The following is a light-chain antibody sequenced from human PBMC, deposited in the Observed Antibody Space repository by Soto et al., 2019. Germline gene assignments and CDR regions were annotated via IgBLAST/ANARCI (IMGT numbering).Light chain of an antibody. CDR3: SSYTSRSSYV. CDR1: SSDVGGYNY. V-gene: IGLV2-14*01. Sequence: QSVLTQPASVSGSPGQSITISCTGTSSDVGGYNYVSWYQQHPGKAPKLMIYDVSNRPSGVSNRFSGSQSGNTASLTISGLQAEDEADYYCSSYTSRSSYVFGTGTKLTVL. J-gene: IGLJ1*01. CDR2: DVS.